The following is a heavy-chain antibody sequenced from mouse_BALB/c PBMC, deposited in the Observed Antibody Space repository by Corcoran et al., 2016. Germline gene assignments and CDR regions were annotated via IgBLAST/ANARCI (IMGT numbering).Heavy chain of an antibody. V-gene: IGHV8-12*01. CDR1: GFSLSTSGMG. CDR3: ARRSGYGNYEGFAY. Sequence: QVTLKESGPGILQPSQTLSLTCSFSGFSLSTSGMGVSWIRQPSGKGLEWLAHIYWDDDKRYNPSLKSRLTIPKDTSSNQVFLKITSVDTADTATYYCARRSGYGNYEGFAYWGQGTLVTVSA. J-gene: IGHJ3*01. CDR2: IYWDDDK. D-gene: IGHD2-10*02.